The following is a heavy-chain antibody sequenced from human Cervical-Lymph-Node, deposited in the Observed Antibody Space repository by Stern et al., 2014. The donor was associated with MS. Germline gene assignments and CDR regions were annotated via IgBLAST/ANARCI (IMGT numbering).Heavy chain of an antibody. CDR3: ARGSGTAYDLRGDY. CDR2: INPNSGGT. J-gene: IGHJ4*01. D-gene: IGHD3-3*01. V-gene: IGHV1-2*02. Sequence: DQLVESGAEARAPGASMKVSCKASGYIFTDYYLHWVRQAPGPGLEWLGWINPNSGGTNYAQNFQGRVTMTRDTSISTAYMELRWLGSADTAVYYCARGSGTAYDLRGDYWGQGTLVTVSS. CDR1: GYIFTDYY.